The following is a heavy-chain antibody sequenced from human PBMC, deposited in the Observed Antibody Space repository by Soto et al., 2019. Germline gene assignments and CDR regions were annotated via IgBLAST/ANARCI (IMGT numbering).Heavy chain of an antibody. D-gene: IGHD5-18*01. CDR3: AREMVMDVDTAMVTPGGMDV. J-gene: IGHJ6*02. Sequence: EVQLVESGGGLVKPGGSLRLSCAASGFTFSSYSMNWVRQAPGKGLEWVSSISSSSSYIYYEDSVKGRFTISRDNAKNSLYLQMNGLRAEDTAVYYCAREMVMDVDTAMVTPGGMDVWGEGTTVTVS. CDR1: GFTFSSYS. V-gene: IGHV3-21*01. CDR2: ISSSSSYI.